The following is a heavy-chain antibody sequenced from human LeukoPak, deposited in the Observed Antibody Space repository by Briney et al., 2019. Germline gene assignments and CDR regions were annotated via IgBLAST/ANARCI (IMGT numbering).Heavy chain of an antibody. CDR2: MNPNRGNT. J-gene: IGHJ4*02. CDR3: AKDFSPSIAVAGNASHRNFDY. Sequence: GASVKVSCKASGYTFTSYDINWVRQATGQGLEWMGCMNPNRGNTGYAQKFQGRVTLTRNTSISTAYIELSSLRAEDTAVYYCAKDFSPSIAVAGNASHRNFDYWGQGTLVTVSS. CDR1: GYTFTSYD. D-gene: IGHD6-19*01. V-gene: IGHV1-8*01.